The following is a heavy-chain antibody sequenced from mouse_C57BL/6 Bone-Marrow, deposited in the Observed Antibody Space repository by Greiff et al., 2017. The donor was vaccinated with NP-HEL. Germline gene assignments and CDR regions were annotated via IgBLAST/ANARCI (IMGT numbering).Heavy chain of an antibody. J-gene: IGHJ3*01. CDR2: FHPYNDDT. CDR3: ARRGYGSSHAWFAY. V-gene: IGHV1-47*01. CDR1: GYTFTTYP. Sequence: QVQLQQSGAELVKPGASVKMSCKASGYTFTTYPIEWMKQNHGKSLEWIGNFHPYNDDTKYNEKFKGKATSTVEQSSSTVYLELSRLTSDDAAVYYCARRGYGSSHAWFAYWGQGTLVTVSA. D-gene: IGHD1-1*01.